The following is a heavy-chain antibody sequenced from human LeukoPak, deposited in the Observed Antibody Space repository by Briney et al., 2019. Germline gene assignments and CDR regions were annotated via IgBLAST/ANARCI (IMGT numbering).Heavy chain of an antibody. J-gene: IGHJ4*02. V-gene: IGHV4-38-2*02. CDR2: IYHSGST. CDR3: ARVRGWVYGDPAPDY. Sequence: SETLSLTCTVSGYPISSGYYWGWIRQPPGKGLEWIGSIYHSGSTYYNPSLKSRVTISVDTSKNQFSLKLSSVTAADTAVYYCARVRGWVYGDPAPDYWGQGTLVTVSS. D-gene: IGHD4-17*01. CDR1: GYPISSGYY.